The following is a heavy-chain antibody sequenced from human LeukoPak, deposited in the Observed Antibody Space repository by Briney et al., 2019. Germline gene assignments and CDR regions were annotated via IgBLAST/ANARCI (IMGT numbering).Heavy chain of an antibody. V-gene: IGHV1-8*02. J-gene: IGHJ4*02. CDR1: GYTFTSYD. CDR2: MNPNSGNT. Sequence: ASVKVSCKASGYTFTSYDINWVRQATGQGLEWMGWMNPNSGNTAYAQKFQGRVTMTRDTSISTAYMELSRLRSDDTAVYYCARDKSRMTTVTAIDYWGQGTLVTVSS. CDR3: ARDKSRMTTVTAIDY. D-gene: IGHD4-17*01.